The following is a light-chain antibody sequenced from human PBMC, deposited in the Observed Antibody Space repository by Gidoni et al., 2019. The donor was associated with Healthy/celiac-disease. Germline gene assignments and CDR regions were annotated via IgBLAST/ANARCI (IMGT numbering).Light chain of an antibody. V-gene: IGLV1-51*01. CDR3: GTWDSSLSAGV. Sequence: QSVLTQPPSVSAAPGQKVTLSCSGSSSNIGNNYVSWYQQLPGTAPKLLIYDNNKRPSGIPARFSGSKSGTSATLGITGLQTGDEADYYCGTWDSSLSAGVFGGGTKLTVL. J-gene: IGLJ3*02. CDR1: SSNIGNNY. CDR2: DNN.